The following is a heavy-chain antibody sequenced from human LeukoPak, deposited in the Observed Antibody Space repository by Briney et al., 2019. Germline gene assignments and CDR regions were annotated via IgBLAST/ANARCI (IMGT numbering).Heavy chain of an antibody. Sequence: SETLSLTCTVSGGSISSSSYYWGWIRQPPGKGLEWIGSIYYSGSTYYNPSLKSRVTISVDTSKNQFSLKLSSVTAADTAVYYCANRPYYYDSSGYEFDYWGQGTLVTVSS. V-gene: IGHV4-39*01. D-gene: IGHD3-22*01. CDR1: GGSISSSSYY. CDR2: IYYSGST. CDR3: ANRPYYYDSSGYEFDY. J-gene: IGHJ4*02.